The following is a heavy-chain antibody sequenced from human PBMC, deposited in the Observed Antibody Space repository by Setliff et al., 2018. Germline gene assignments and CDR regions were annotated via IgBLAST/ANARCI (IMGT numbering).Heavy chain of an antibody. Sequence: GSLRLSCAASGFTFSSYSLNWVRQAPGKGLEWVSSISSSSSYIYYADSVQGRFTISRDNAKNSLYLQMNSLRAEDTAVYYCASSCSGSSCYAGLDYWGQGTLVTVSS. V-gene: IGHV3-21*01. CDR3: ASSCSGSSCYAGLDY. J-gene: IGHJ4*02. CDR2: ISSSSSYI. CDR1: GFTFSSYS. D-gene: IGHD2-15*01.